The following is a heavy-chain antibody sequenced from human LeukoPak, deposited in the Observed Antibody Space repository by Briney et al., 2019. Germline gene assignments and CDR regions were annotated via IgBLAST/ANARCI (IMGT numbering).Heavy chain of an antibody. J-gene: IGHJ5*02. Sequence: PSETLSLTCTVSGDSISGSWGSWIRQPPGKGLEWIGYSYYSSITNYNPSLKSRVTISADTSKNQFSLKLSSVTAAGTAVYYCARVLRYFGGFDPWGQGTLVTVFS. V-gene: IGHV4-59*08. D-gene: IGHD3-9*01. CDR3: ARVLRYFGGFDP. CDR2: SYYSSIT. CDR1: GDSISGSW.